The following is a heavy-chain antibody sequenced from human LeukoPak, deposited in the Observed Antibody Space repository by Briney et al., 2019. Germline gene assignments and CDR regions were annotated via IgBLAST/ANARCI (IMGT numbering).Heavy chain of an antibody. Sequence: GGSLRLFCAASGFRFSTYAMSWVRQAPGKGLEWVSAISAGGESTYYADPVKGGDTISRDNSNHTLSLQMIRLRVEDMYIYSCVKDIPLSSWGLGTMVTVSS. CDR1: GFRFSTYA. J-gene: IGHJ3*01. V-gene: IGHV3-23*01. CDR2: ISAGGEST. CDR3: VKDIPLSS. D-gene: IGHD2-2*02.